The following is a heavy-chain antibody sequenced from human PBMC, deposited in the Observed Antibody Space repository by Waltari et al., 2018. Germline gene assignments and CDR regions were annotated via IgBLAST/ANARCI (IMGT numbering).Heavy chain of an antibody. CDR2: ISSSSSYI. Sequence: EVQLVESGGGLVKPGGSLRLSCAASGFTFSSYSMNCVRQAPGKGLEWVSSISSSSSYIYYADSVKGRFTISRDNAKNSLYLQMNSLRAEDTAVYYCARDLAVAGIGADYWGQGTLVTVSS. D-gene: IGHD6-19*01. CDR3: ARDLAVAGIGADY. CDR1: GFTFSSYS. V-gene: IGHV3-21*01. J-gene: IGHJ4*02.